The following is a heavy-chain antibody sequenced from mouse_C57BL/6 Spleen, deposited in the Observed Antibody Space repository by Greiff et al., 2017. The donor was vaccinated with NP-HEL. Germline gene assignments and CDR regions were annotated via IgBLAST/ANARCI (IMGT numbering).Heavy chain of an antibody. CDR1: GFNINDYY. J-gene: IGHJ2*01. V-gene: IGHV14-2*01. CDR3: ATPLLRSYLDY. CDR2: IDPGDGET. Sequence: VQLQQPGAELVKPGASVKLSCTASGFNINDYYMHWVKQRPEQGLEWIGRIDPGDGETKYAPKFQGKATITADTSSNTAYLQLSSLTSEDTAVYYCATPLLRSYLDYWGQGTTLTVSS. D-gene: IGHD1-1*01.